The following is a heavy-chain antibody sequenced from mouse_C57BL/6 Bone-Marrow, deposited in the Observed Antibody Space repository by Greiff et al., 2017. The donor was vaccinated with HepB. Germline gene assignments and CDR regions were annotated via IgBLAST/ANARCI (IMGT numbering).Heavy chain of an antibody. Sequence: QVQLQQPGAELVMPGASVKLSCKASGYTFTSYWMHWVKQRPGQGLEWIGEIDPSDSNTNYNQKFKGKSTVTVDKSSSTAYMQLSSLTSEDSAVYYCALGVWFAYWGQGTMVTVSA. CDR2: IDPSDSNT. CDR3: ALGVWFAY. J-gene: IGHJ3*01. D-gene: IGHD4-1*01. V-gene: IGHV1-69*01. CDR1: GYTFTSYW.